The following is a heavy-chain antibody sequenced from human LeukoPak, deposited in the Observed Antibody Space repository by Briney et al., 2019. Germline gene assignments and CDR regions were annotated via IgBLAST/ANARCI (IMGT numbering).Heavy chain of an antibody. V-gene: IGHV1-2*02. Sequence: GASVKVSCKASGYTFTDYYIHWVRQAPGQGLEWMGWINTNSGGTSYAQKFQDRVTLTRDTSIRTAYMELSRLTSDDTAVYYCARHPNLDYWGQGTLVFVSS. CDR3: ARHPNLDY. CDR1: GYTFTDYY. CDR2: INTNSGGT. J-gene: IGHJ4*02.